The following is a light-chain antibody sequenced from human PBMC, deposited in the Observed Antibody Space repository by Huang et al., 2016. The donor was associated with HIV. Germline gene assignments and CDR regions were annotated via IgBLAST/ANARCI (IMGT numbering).Light chain of an antibody. CDR3: QQRSNWPPT. J-gene: IGKJ4*01. CDR1: QNIGNY. Sequence: ETVLTQSPATLSLSPGERATLSCRANQNIGNYLAWYQLNPGQTPRLLIYDTSNRATGGPARFSGSGSGTDFTLDISRLESEDFAVYYCQQRSNWPPTFGGGTKV. V-gene: IGKV3-11*01. CDR2: DTS.